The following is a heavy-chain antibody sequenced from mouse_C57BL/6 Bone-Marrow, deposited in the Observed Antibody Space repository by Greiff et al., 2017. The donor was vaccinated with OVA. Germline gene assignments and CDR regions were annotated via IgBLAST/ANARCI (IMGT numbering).Heavy chain of an antibody. CDR2: IYPRSGNT. CDR3: ARGGTTVVASGTYYFDY. J-gene: IGHJ2*01. Sequence: QVQLQQSGAELARPGASAKLSCKASGYTFTSYGISWVKQRTGQGLEWIGEIYPRSGNTYYNEKFKGKATLTADKSSSTAYMELRSLTSEDSAVYFCARGGTTVVASGTYYFDYWGQCTTLTVSS. CDR1: GYTFTSYG. D-gene: IGHD1-1*01. V-gene: IGHV1-81*01.